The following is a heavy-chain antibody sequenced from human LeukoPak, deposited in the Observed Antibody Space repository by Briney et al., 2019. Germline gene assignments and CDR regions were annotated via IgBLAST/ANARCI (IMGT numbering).Heavy chain of an antibody. CDR1: GFTFRSYE. CDR2: ISSFGDTI. J-gene: IGHJ6*03. Sequence: PGGSLRLSCAASGFTFRSYEMNWVRQAPGKGLEWVSYISSFGDTIHYADSVKGRFTISRDNAKNSLFLQMNSLRAEDTAVYYCARDYYYYMDVWGKGTTVTISS. CDR3: ARDYYYYMDV. V-gene: IGHV3-48*03.